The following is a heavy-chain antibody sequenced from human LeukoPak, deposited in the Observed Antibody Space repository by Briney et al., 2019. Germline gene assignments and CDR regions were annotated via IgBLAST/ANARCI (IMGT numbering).Heavy chain of an antibody. J-gene: IGHJ5*02. CDR1: GGSFSGYY. CDR3: ARAGAWVQLWPRRNWFDP. D-gene: IGHD5-18*01. Sequence: SSETLSLSCAVYGGSFSGYYWSWIRQPPGKGLEWVGESNHSGSTNYNPSLKSRVTISVDTSKNQFSLKLSSVTAADTAVYYCARAGAWVQLWPRRNWFDPWGQGTLVTVSS. CDR2: SNHSGST. V-gene: IGHV4-34*01.